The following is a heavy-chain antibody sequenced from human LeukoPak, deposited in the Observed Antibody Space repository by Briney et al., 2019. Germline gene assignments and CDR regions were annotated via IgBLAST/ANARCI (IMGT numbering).Heavy chain of an antibody. D-gene: IGHD6-13*01. J-gene: IGHJ4*02. V-gene: IGHV4-34*01. Sequence: SETLSLTCAVYGGSFSGYYWSWIRQPPGKGLEWIGEINHSGSTNYNPSLKSRVTISVGTSKNQFSLKLSSVTAADTAVYYCASYSSSWYPLFDYWGQGTLVTVSS. CDR2: INHSGST. CDR1: GGSFSGYY. CDR3: ASYSSSWYPLFDY.